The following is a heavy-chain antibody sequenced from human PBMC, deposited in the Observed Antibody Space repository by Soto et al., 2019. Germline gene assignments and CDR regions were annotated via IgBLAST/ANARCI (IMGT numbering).Heavy chain of an antibody. Sequence: QVQLQESGPGLVKPSQTLSLTCTVSGGSISSGGYYWSWIRQHPGKGLEWIGYIYYSGSTYYNPSLKSLVTISVNTSNNQSSLKLSSVTAAAPAVYYCARSIGVAAAGPFDYWGQGTLVTVSS. CDR2: IYYSGST. V-gene: IGHV4-31*01. CDR3: ARSIGVAAAGPFDY. CDR1: GGSISSGGYY. D-gene: IGHD6-13*01. J-gene: IGHJ4*02.